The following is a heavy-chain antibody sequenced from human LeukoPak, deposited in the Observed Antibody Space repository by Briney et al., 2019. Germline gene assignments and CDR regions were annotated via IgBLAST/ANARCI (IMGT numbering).Heavy chain of an antibody. J-gene: IGHJ4*02. CDR3: ARLGYNQWRNGGYFDY. Sequence: PSETLSLTCTVSGGSISSHYWSWIRQPPGKGLEWIGYIYYSGSTNYNPSLKSRVTISVDTSKNQFSLKLSSVTAADTAVYYCARLGYNQWRNGGYFDYWGQGTLVTVSS. CDR1: GGSISSHY. CDR2: IYYSGST. V-gene: IGHV4-59*11. D-gene: IGHD1-1*01.